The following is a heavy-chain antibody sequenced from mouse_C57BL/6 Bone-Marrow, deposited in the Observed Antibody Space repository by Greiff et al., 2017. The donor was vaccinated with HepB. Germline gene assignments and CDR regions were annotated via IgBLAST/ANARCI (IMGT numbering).Heavy chain of an antibody. D-gene: IGHD1-1*01. Sequence: VQLQQSGPELVKPGASVKISCKASGYAFSSSWMNWVKQRPGKGLEWIGRIYPGDGDTNYNGKFKGKATLTADKSSSTAYMQLSSLTSEDSAVYFCARQYYYGRGFAYWGQGTLVTVSA. CDR1: GYAFSSSW. CDR2: IYPGDGDT. CDR3: ARQYYYGRGFAY. J-gene: IGHJ3*01. V-gene: IGHV1-82*01.